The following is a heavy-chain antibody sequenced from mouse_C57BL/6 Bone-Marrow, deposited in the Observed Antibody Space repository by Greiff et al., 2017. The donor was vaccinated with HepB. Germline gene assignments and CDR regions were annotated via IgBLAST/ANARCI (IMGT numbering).Heavy chain of an antibody. V-gene: IGHV1-64*01. Sequence: QVQLQQSGAELVKPGASVKLSCKASGYTFTSYWMHWVKQRPGQGLEWIGMIHPNSGSTNYNEKFKSKATLTVDKSSSTAYMQLSSLTSEDSAVYYCARSKQLRLWFAYWGQGTLVTVSA. J-gene: IGHJ3*01. CDR3: ARSKQLRLWFAY. CDR1: GYTFTSYW. D-gene: IGHD3-2*02. CDR2: IHPNSGST.